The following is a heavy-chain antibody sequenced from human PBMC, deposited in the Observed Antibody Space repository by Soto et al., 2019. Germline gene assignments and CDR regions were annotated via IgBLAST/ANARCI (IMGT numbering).Heavy chain of an antibody. CDR2: IDPEDGET. CDR1: GYTLTELS. V-gene: IGHV1-24*01. CDR3: ATSAAAGTRWFDP. Sequence: EASVKVSCKVSGYTLTELSMHWVRQAPGKGLEWMGGIDPEDGETIYAQKFQGRVTMTEDTSTDTAYMELSSLRSEDTAVYYCATSAAAGTRWFDPWGQGTLVTVSS. J-gene: IGHJ5*02. D-gene: IGHD6-13*01.